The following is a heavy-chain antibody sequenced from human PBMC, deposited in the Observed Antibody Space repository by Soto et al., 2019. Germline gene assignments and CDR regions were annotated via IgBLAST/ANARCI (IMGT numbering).Heavy chain of an antibody. J-gene: IGHJ6*02. CDR2: IIPMLGTA. D-gene: IGHD6-6*01. CDR3: ARDRTRYSSSSGRRYYYYGMDV. V-gene: IGHV1-69*13. Sequence: GASVKVSCKASGGTFSSHGVSWVRQAPGQGLEWMGGIIPMLGTADYAQKIQGRVTITADESTSTAYMELSRLRSEDTAVYYCARDRTRYSSSSGRRYYYYGMDVWGQGTAVTVSS. CDR1: GGTFSSHG.